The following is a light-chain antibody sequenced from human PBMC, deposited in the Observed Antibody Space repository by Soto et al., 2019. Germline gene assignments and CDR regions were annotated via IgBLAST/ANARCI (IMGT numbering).Light chain of an antibody. CDR3: ISYAGTSTRFV. V-gene: IGLV2-14*01. CDR2: EVS. CDR1: SSDIAIYNY. J-gene: IGLJ1*01. Sequence: QSVLTQPASVSGSPGQSIAISCTGSSSDIAIYNYVSWFQQHPGKAPKLIIYEVSSRPSGISNRFSGSKSGNTASLTISGLQAEDEADYYCISYAGTSTRFVFGTGTKVTVL.